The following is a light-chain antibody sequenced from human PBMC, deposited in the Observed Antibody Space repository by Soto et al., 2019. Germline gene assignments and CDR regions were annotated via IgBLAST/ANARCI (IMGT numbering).Light chain of an antibody. CDR2: KAT. CDR1: QSIGSC. Sequence: DIQMTQSPSTLSASVGDGVTITCRASQSIGSCLAWYQQKQGKAPKLLISKATNLQSGVPSRFSGSESGTDFSLTISSLQPVDSATYFCQQYNDFQYTFGPGTKLEI. CDR3: QQYNDFQYT. V-gene: IGKV1-5*03. J-gene: IGKJ2*01.